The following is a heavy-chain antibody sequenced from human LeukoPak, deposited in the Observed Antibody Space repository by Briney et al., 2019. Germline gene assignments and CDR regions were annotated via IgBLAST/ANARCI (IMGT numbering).Heavy chain of an antibody. D-gene: IGHD3-10*02. CDR2: ISSSGSTI. Sequence: GGSLRLSCAASGFTFSSYEMHWVRQAPGKGLEWVSYISSSGSTIYYADSVKGRFTISRDNAKNSLYLQMNSLRAEDTAVYYCAELGITMIGGVWGKGTTVTISS. J-gene: IGHJ6*04. V-gene: IGHV3-48*03. CDR3: AELGITMIGGV. CDR1: GFTFSSYE.